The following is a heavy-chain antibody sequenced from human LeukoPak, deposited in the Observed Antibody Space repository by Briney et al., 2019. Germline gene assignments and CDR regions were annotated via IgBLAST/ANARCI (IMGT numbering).Heavy chain of an antibody. J-gene: IGHJ3*01. CDR1: GFTFTNYA. V-gene: IGHV3-23*01. D-gene: IGHD3-22*01. Sequence: PGGSQRLSCAASGFTFTNYAMTWVRQAPGKGLEWVSVIGASGADTYYSDSVKGRFTVSRDNSQNTLFLHMSSLRAEDTAVYFCARRPRDTSGYYLGAFHDWGQGTTVTVSS. CDR2: IGASGADT. CDR3: ARRPRDTSGYYLGAFHD.